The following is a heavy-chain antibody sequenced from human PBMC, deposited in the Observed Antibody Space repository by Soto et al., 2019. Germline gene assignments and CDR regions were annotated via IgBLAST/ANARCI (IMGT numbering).Heavy chain of an antibody. CDR1: GYTFTAYD. V-gene: IGHV1-46*01. D-gene: IGHD3-22*01. J-gene: IGHJ3*02. Sequence: QVQLVQSGAEVKKPGAAVKVSCKASGYTFTAYDMHWVRQAPGQGLEWMGIINPSGDSTSYAQKFQGRVTMTRDTSTSTVYMELSSLRSEDTAVYYCARPYSDNSGDHDAFDIWGQGTMVTVSS. CDR3: ARPYSDNSGDHDAFDI. CDR2: INPSGDST.